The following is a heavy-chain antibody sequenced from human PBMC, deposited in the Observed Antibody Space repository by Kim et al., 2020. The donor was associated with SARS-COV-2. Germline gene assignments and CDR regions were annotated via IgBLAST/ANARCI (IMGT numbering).Heavy chain of an antibody. Sequence: SVKGRFPNPRDNSKNPLYLQMNSLRAEDTAVYYCAKVNYGEGHPFDFDYWGQGTLVTVSS. CDR3: AKVNYGEGHPFDFDY. V-gene: IGHV3-33*06. D-gene: IGHD4-17*01. J-gene: IGHJ4*02.